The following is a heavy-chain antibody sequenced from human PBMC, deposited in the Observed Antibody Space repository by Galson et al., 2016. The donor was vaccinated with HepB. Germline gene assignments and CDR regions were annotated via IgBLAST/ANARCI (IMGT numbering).Heavy chain of an antibody. Sequence: LRLSCAVSGFTFSSFSMNWVRQAPGKGLEWVSYISSSSDTIYYADSVKGRFTISRDKAKNSLYLQMNSLRDEDTAVYYCAREIPSRGKSDCWGQGTLVTVSS. J-gene: IGHJ4*02. D-gene: IGHD3-10*01. CDR2: ISSSSDTI. V-gene: IGHV3-48*02. CDR3: AREIPSRGKSDC. CDR1: GFTFSSFS.